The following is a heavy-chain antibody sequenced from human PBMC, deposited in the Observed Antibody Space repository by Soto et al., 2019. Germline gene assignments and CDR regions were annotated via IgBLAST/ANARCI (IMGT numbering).Heavy chain of an antibody. J-gene: IGHJ6*03. CDR2: ISGSGGST. V-gene: IGHV3-23*01. D-gene: IGHD3-3*01. CDR1: GFTFSSYA. CDR3: ARGVLRFLELLSPRYYYMDV. Sequence: GGSLRLSCAASGFTFSSYAMSWVRQAPGKGLEWVSAISGSGGSTYYADSVKGRFTISRDNSKNTLYLQMNSLRAEDTAVYYCARGVLRFLELLSPRYYYMDVWGKGTTVTVSS.